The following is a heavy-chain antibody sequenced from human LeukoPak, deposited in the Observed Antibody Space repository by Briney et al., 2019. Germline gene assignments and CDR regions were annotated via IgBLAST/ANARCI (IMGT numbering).Heavy chain of an antibody. Sequence: GESLKISCKGSGYSFTSYWISWVRQMPGKGLEWMGRIDPSDSYTHYSPSFQGHVTISADKSISTAYLQWSSLKASDTAMYYCASNIWFGESTPKDYYYGMDVWGQGTTVTVSS. CDR3: ASNIWFGESTPKDYYYGMDV. V-gene: IGHV5-10-1*01. J-gene: IGHJ6*02. D-gene: IGHD3-10*01. CDR2: IDPSDSYT. CDR1: GYSFTSYW.